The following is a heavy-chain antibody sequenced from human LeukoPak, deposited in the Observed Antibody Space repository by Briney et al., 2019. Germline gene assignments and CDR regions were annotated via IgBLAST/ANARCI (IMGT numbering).Heavy chain of an antibody. V-gene: IGHV4-61*02. CDR3: ARGGMVVAATPDY. D-gene: IGHD2-15*01. CDR1: GGSISSGSYY. Sequence: PSETLSLTCTVSGGSISSGSYYWSWIRQPAGKGLEWIGRIYTSGSTNYNPSLKSRVTISVDTSKNQFSLKLSSVTAADTAVYYCARGGMVVAATPDYWGQGTLVTVSS. CDR2: IYTSGST. J-gene: IGHJ4*02.